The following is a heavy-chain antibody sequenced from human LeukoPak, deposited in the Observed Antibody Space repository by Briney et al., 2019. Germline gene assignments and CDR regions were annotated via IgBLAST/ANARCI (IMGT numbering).Heavy chain of an antibody. CDR1: GFTVSSNY. CDR3: ARDFEQQRGFSDP. J-gene: IGHJ5*02. CDR2: IYGSGTT. V-gene: IGHV3-66*01. D-gene: IGHD6-13*01. Sequence: GGSLRLSCAASGFTVSSNYMSWVRQAPGKGLEWVSFIYGSGTTIYADSVKGRFTISRDNSRNMLFLQMNSLRAEDTAVYYCARDFEQQRGFSDPWGQGTLVTVSS.